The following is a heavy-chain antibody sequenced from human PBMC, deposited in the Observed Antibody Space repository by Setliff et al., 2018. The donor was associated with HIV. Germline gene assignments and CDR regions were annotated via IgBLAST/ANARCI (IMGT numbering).Heavy chain of an antibody. CDR2: INPNGGYT. V-gene: IGHV1-2*02. D-gene: IGHD3-3*01. J-gene: IGHJ4*02. CDR1: GYTFSGYY. Sequence: ASVKVSCKASGYTFSGYYIHWVRQAPGQGLEWMGWINPNGGYTNYAQKFLGRVTMTQDTSFTTAYLELSRLGSDDTAVYYCAADNYNCNSFDSWGQGSLVTVSS. CDR3: AADNYNCNSFDS.